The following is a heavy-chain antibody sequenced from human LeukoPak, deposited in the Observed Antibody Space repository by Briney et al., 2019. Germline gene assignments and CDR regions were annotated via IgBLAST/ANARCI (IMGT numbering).Heavy chain of an antibody. CDR2: IRGSGTST. V-gene: IGHV3-23*01. CDR1: GFTFSNYA. CDR3: ARDPNGDYIGAFDFQR. J-gene: IGHJ1*01. D-gene: IGHD4-17*01. Sequence: GGSLRLSCVGSGFTFSNYAMMWVRQTQGKRLEWVSAIRGSGTSTFYADSVKGRFAIFRDNFKNTVYLQMNNLRADDSAVYYCARDPNGDYIGAFDFQRWGLGTQVTVSS.